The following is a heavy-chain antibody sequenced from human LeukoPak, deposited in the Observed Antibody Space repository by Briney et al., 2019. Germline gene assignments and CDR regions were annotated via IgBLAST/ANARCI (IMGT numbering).Heavy chain of an antibody. CDR3: ATVKRGSIFGYFDF. J-gene: IGHJ4*02. CDR1: GGSISSHY. V-gene: IGHV4-59*11. CDR2: LFDSVNT. Sequence: SENLSLTGTVSGGSISSHYWSWIRQPPGNGLKWIANLFDSVNTKDNPSLQSRLTLSADTSKNQFSLRLSSVTAADTAVYYCATVKRGSIFGYFDFRGQGIKVTVSS. D-gene: IGHD5-18*01.